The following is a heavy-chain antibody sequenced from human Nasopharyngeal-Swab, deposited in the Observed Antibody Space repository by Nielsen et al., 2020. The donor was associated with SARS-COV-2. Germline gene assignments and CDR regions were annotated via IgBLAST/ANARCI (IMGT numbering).Heavy chain of an antibody. CDR1: GFTFSSYG. J-gene: IGHJ6*02. Sequence: GESLKISCAASGFTFSSYGMHWVRQAPGKGLEWVAVIWYDGSNKYYADSVKGRFTISRDNPKNTLYLQMNSLRAEDTAVYYCARDPGMVRGVIIIRYYYGMDVWGQGTTVTVSS. D-gene: IGHD3-10*01. CDR3: ARDPGMVRGVIIIRYYYGMDV. V-gene: IGHV3-33*01. CDR2: IWYDGSNK.